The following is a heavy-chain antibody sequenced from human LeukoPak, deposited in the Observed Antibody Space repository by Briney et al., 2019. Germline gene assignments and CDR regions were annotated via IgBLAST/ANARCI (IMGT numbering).Heavy chain of an antibody. J-gene: IGHJ3*02. Sequence: GESLKISCKGSGYSFTSYWIGWVRQMPGKGLEWMGIIYPGDSDTRYSPSFQGHVTISADKSISTAYLQWSSLKASDTAMYYCARHGFEGFYYDSSGPAKHDAFDIWGQGTMVTVSS. CDR1: GYSFTSYW. V-gene: IGHV5-51*01. CDR2: IYPGDSDT. CDR3: ARHGFEGFYYDSSGPAKHDAFDI. D-gene: IGHD3-22*01.